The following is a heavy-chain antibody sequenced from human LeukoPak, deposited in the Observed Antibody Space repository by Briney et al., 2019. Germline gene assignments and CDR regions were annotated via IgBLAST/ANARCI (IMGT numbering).Heavy chain of an antibody. CDR1: GFTFSDYY. CDR3: AREMNRVRGIISRPYYYGMDV. CDR2: ISSSGSTI. D-gene: IGHD3-10*01. V-gene: IGHV3-11*01. J-gene: IGHJ6*02. Sequence: GGSLRLSCAASGFTFSDYYMSWIRQAPGKGLEWVSYISSSGSTIYYADSVKGRFTISRDNAKNSLYLQMNSLRAEDTAVYYCAREMNRVRGIISRPYYYGMDVWGQGTTVTVSS.